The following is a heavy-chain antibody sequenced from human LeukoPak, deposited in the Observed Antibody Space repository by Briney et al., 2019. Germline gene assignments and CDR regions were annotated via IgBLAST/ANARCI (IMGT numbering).Heavy chain of an antibody. Sequence: GGSLRLSCAASGFTFSSYGMHWVRQAPGRGLEWVAFIRYDGNNKDYADSVKGRFTISRDNSKNTLFLQTNSLRAEDTAVYYCAKALIQLWVSFIDYWGQGILVTVSS. V-gene: IGHV3-30*02. D-gene: IGHD5-18*01. CDR3: AKALIQLWVSFIDY. CDR1: GFTFSSYG. J-gene: IGHJ4*02. CDR2: IRYDGNNK.